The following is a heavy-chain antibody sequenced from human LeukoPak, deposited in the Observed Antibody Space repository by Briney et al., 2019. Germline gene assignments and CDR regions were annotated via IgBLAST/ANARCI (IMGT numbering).Heavy chain of an antibody. J-gene: IGHJ3*01. D-gene: IGHD2/OR15-2a*01. CDR1: GFTFSNYA. CDR2: ITAGGSFK. V-gene: IGHV3-21*01. Sequence: PGGSLRLSCAASGFTFSNYAMNWVRQAPGKGLDWVSSITAGGSFKYYADSVEGRFTISRDNAKNSLYLQMSSLRVEDTAVYYCAREDRILIGNDALDLWGQGTTVTVSS. CDR3: AREDRILIGNDALDL.